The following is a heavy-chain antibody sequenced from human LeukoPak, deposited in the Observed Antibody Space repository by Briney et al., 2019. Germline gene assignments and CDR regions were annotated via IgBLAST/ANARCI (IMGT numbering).Heavy chain of an antibody. V-gene: IGHV3-74*01. J-gene: IGHJ4*02. Sequence: GGSLRLSCAASGFTFSSYWMHWVRQAPGEGLVWVSRINSDGSSTLYADSVKGRFTISRDNAKNTLYLQMNSLRAEDTAVYCCALHPTFDYWGQGTLVTVSS. CDR2: INSDGSST. CDR1: GFTFSSYW. CDR3: ALHPTFDY.